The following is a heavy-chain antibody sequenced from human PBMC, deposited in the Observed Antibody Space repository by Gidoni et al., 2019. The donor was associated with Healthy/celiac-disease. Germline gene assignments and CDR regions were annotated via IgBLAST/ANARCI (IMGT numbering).Heavy chain of an antibody. CDR1: GFTFSSYW. J-gene: IGHJ4*02. D-gene: IGHD4-4*01. Sequence: CAASGFTFSSYWMSWVRQAPGKGLEWVANIKQDGSEKYYVDSVKGRFTISRDNAKNSLYLQMNSLRAEDTAVYYCAREQPPSSTVHLDYWGQGTLVTVSS. V-gene: IGHV3-7*03. CDR2: IKQDGSEK. CDR3: AREQPPSSTVHLDY.